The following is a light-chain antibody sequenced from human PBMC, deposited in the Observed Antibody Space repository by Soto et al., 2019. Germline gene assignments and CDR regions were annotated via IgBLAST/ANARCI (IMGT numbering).Light chain of an antibody. CDR2: NXS. CDR3: QRYKSDPWT. Sequence: IQMSQSPSTLSASLGARVTITXRARQSISNWFAWYQQKPVXAPKXXXDNXSSLERGGPSRLSGSGSGTEFTLTISSLHPDDFANYYCQRYKSDPWTFGQGTKVDIK. CDR1: QSISNW. J-gene: IGKJ1*01. V-gene: IGKV1-5*01.